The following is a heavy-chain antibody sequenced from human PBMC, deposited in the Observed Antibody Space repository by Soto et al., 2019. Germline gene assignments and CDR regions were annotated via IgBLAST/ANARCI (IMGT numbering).Heavy chain of an antibody. V-gene: IGHV1-69*06. Sequence: QVHLVQSGAEVKSPGSAVKVSCKVSGAGDTFSNYGLNWMRQAPGQGLEWMGGTIPAFGTANYAQKFQGRVTITADTSTTTAYMELSSLRSDDTAVYYCWRHDKTALPPLDSWGQGTLVYVSS. D-gene: IGHD1-1*01. CDR2: TIPAFGTA. J-gene: IGHJ4*02. CDR1: GAGDTFSNYG. CDR3: WRHDKTALPPLDS.